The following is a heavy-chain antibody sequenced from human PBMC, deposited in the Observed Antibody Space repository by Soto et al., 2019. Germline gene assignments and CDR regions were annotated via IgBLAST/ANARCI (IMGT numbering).Heavy chain of an antibody. Sequence: SETLSLTCAVYGGSFSGYYWSWIRQPPGKGLEWIGEINHSGSTNYNPSLKSRVTISVDTSKNQFSLKLSSVTAADTAVYYCARVGYSFDYWGQGTLVTVSS. CDR3: ARVGYSFDY. D-gene: IGHD3-22*01. CDR2: INHSGST. V-gene: IGHV4-34*01. CDR1: GGSFSGYY. J-gene: IGHJ4*02.